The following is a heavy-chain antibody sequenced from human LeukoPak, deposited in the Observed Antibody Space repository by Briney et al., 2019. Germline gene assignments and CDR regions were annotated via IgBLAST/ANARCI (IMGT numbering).Heavy chain of an antibody. V-gene: IGHV4-38-2*01. D-gene: IGHD6-6*01. CDR1: GYSISSGYY. CDR2: IYHSGST. J-gene: IGHJ5*02. CDR3: ARRPPSKWFDP. Sequence: SETLSLTCAVSGYSISSGYYWGWIRQPPGKGLEWIGSIYHSGSTYYNPSLKSRVTISVDTSKNQFSLKLSSVTAADTAVYYCARRPPSKWFDPWGQGTLITVSS.